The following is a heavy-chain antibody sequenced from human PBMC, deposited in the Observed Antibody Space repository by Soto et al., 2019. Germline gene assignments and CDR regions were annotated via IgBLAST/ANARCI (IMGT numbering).Heavy chain of an antibody. V-gene: IGHV3-21*01. CDR2: ISSTTNYI. CDR1: GFTFTAYW. J-gene: IGHJ4*02. Sequence: GSLILSCTATGFTFTAYWVHWVRPTPGKGLEWVSSISSTTNYIYYADSMKGRFTVSRDNAKNSVYLEMNSLSAEDTAVYYCARESEDLTSNFDYWGQGTLVTVSS. CDR3: ARESEDLTSNFDY.